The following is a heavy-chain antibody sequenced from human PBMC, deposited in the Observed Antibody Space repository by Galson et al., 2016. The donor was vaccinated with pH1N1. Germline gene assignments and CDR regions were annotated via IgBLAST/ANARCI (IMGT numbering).Heavy chain of an antibody. Sequence: SVKVSCKASGYTFTNFDINWVRQATGQGPEWMGWMNPNSGNTGYAQKFQGRVTMTRNTSIRTAYMELSSLRSEDTAIYYCAIMYCGGDCPPGYFDLWGRGTLVTVSS. J-gene: IGHJ2*01. CDR2: MNPNSGNT. CDR3: AIMYCGGDCPPGYFDL. D-gene: IGHD2-21*02. V-gene: IGHV1-8*01. CDR1: GYTFTNFD.